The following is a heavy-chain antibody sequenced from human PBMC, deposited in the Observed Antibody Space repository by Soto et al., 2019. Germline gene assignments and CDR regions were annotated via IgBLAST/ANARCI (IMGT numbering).Heavy chain of an antibody. D-gene: IGHD3-22*01. CDR1: GFTFSSYD. Sequence: GGSLRLSCAASGFTFSSYDMHWVRQATGKGLEWVSAIGTAGDTYYPGSVKGRFTISRENAKNSLYLQMNSLRAGDTAVYYCARGNTYYYDSSIYYGMDVWYPGTTVTVSS. V-gene: IGHV3-13*01. CDR3: ARGNTYYYDSSIYYGMDV. CDR2: IGTAGDT. J-gene: IGHJ6*02.